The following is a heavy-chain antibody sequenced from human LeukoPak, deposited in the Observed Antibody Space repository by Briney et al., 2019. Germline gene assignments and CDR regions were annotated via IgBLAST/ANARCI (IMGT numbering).Heavy chain of an antibody. Sequence: GGSLRLSCAASGFTFRSYGMNWARKAPGKGLEWVASINHNGNVNYYVDSVKGRFTISRDNAKNSLYLQMSNLRAEDTAAYFCARGGGLDVWGQGATVTVSS. J-gene: IGHJ6*02. CDR2: INHNGNVN. V-gene: IGHV3-7*03. D-gene: IGHD3-16*01. CDR3: ARGGGLDV. CDR1: GFTFRSYG.